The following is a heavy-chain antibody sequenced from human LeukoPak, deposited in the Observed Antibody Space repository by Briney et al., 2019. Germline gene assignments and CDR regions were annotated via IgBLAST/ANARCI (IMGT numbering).Heavy chain of an antibody. D-gene: IGHD4/OR15-4a*01. Sequence: GGSLRLSCAGSGFTFSSYGMSWVRQAPGKGLEWVSALSGSGGSRHYADSVKGRFTISRDNSKNTLYLQMNSLRAEDTAVYYCARRAGAYSHPYDYWGQGTLVTVSS. CDR3: ARRAGAYSHPYDY. CDR1: GFTFSSYG. V-gene: IGHV3-23*01. CDR2: LSGSGGSR. J-gene: IGHJ4*02.